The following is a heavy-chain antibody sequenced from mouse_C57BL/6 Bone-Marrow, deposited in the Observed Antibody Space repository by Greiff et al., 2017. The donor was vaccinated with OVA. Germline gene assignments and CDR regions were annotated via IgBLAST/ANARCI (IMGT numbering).Heavy chain of an antibody. D-gene: IGHD1-1*01. CDR2: IYPGSGST. V-gene: IGHV1-55*01. Sequence: QVQLQQSGAELVKPGASVKMSCKASGYTFTSYWITWVKQRPGQGLEWIGDIYPGSGSTKYNEKFKIKATLTVDTSSSTAYMQLSSLTSQDSSFYYCARAPIYYYGSSYKWYFDVWGTGTTVTVSS. J-gene: IGHJ1*03. CDR1: GYTFTSYW. CDR3: ARAPIYYYGSSYKWYFDV.